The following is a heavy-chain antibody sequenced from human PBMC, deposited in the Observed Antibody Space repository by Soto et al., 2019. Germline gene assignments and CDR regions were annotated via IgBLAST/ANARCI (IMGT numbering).Heavy chain of an antibody. Sequence: QVHLVQSGPEVKKNGDSVNVSCKTSGYPFTSYRLSWVRRAPGQGREWMGWISPHNCNAKYAKKFQDRVTMTADTAASTVYMELRSLRSDDSAVFYCARDRSGWYDCWGQGTLVTVS. J-gene: IGHJ4*02. D-gene: IGHD6-19*01. V-gene: IGHV1-18*01. CDR2: ISPHNCNA. CDR3: ARDRSGWYDC. CDR1: GYPFTSYR.